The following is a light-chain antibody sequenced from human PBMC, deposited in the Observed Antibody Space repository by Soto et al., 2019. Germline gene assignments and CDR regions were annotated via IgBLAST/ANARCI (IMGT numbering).Light chain of an antibody. J-gene: IGKJ2*01. CDR2: GAS. Sequence: EIVLTQSPGTLSLSPGERATLSCRASQSVSRNYLAWYQKKPGQAPRLLIYGASSRAPGIPDRFSGSGSGTDFTLSVARLEPADFAVFYCQQYGSSPPTFGQGTNLEIK. V-gene: IGKV3-20*01. CDR1: QSVSRNY. CDR3: QQYGSSPPT.